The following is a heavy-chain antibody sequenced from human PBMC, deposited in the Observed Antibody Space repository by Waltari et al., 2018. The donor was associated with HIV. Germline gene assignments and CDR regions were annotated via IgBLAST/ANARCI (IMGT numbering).Heavy chain of an antibody. CDR3: ARTVGTSISGVITYNWFDS. J-gene: IGHJ5*01. D-gene: IGHD3-3*01. CDR2: IDYTGTS. Sequence: QVQLQQSGPGLAKPSDTLPPTCNVAAEPIKIYYFSWTRQPPAKGLDWIGYIDYTGTSNYNPPPSLKSRVTMSLDTSKTQFSLKLTSVSAADTAVYYCARTVGTSISGVITYNWFDSWGQGTLVTVSS. CDR1: AEPIKIYY. V-gene: IGHV4-59*01.